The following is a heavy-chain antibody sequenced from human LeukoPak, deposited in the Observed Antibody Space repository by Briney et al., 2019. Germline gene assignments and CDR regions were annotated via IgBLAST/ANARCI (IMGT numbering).Heavy chain of an antibody. V-gene: IGHV4-34*01. CDR2: INHSGST. J-gene: IGHJ5*02. CDR3: ARAARITIFGVVKCWFDP. Sequence: SETLSLTCAVYGGPFSGYYWSWIRQPPGKGLEWIGEINHSGSTNYNPSLKSRVTISVDTSKNQFSLKLSSVTAADTAVYYCARAARITIFGVVKCWFDPWGQGTLVTVSS. D-gene: IGHD3-3*01. CDR1: GGPFSGYY.